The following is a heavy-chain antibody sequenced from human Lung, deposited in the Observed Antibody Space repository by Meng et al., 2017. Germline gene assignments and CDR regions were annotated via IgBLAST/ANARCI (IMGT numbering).Heavy chain of an antibody. CDR1: GRSFSDYY. V-gene: IGHV4-34*02. CDR2: INHSGST. D-gene: IGHD4-11*01. J-gene: IGHJ4*02. Sequence: LQHWVAGLLKPSETLSLTCVVSGRSFSDYYWSWIRQPPGKGLEWIGEINHSGSTNYNPSLESRATISVDTSQNNLSLKLSSVTAADSAVYYCARGPTTMAHDFDYWGQGTLVTVSS. CDR3: ARGPTTMAHDFDY.